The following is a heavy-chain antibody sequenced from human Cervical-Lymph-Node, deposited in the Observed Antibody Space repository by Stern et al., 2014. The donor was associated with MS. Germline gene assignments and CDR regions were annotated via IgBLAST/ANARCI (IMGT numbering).Heavy chain of an antibody. CDR1: GFTVSNNY. J-gene: IGHJ3*02. Sequence: EVKLVESGGGLIQPGGSLRLSCAAPGFTVSNNYMRWVRQAPGKGLEWVSLIYTDDTTYYAGSVKGRFTISRDSSKNKLHLHMTSLRAEDTALYYWARAIFGLNTAAMAPDAFDTWGQGTMVTVSS. D-gene: IGHD3-3*01. CDR2: IYTDDTT. CDR3: ARAIFGLNTAAMAPDAFDT. V-gene: IGHV3-53*01.